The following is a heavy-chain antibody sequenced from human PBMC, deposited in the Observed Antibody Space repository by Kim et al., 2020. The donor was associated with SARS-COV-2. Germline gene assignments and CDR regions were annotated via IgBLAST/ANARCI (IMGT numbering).Heavy chain of an antibody. CDR2: IDPSDSYT. Sequence: GESLKISCKGSGYSFTSYWISWVRQMPGKGLEWMGRIDPSDSYTNYSPSFQGHVTISADKSIRTAYLHWSSLKASDTAMYYCARHRLVAAAGVYYYYGMDVWAQGTTVTVS. CDR3: ARHRLVAAAGVYYYYGMDV. D-gene: IGHD6-13*01. V-gene: IGHV5-10-1*01. J-gene: IGHJ6*02. CDR1: GYSFTSYW.